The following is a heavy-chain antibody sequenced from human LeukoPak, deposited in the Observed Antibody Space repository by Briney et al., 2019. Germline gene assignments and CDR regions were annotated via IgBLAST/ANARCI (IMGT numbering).Heavy chain of an antibody. CDR2: IYYSGST. D-gene: IGHD3-3*01. CDR1: GDSISSYY. CDR3: ARVRFLEWLPDAFDI. J-gene: IGHJ3*02. V-gene: IGHV4-59*01. Sequence: SETLSLTCTVSGDSISSYYWSWIRQPPGKGLEWIGYIYYSGSTNYNPSLKSRVTISVDTSKNQFSLKLSSVTAADTAVYYCARVRFLEWLPDAFDIWGQGTMVTVSS.